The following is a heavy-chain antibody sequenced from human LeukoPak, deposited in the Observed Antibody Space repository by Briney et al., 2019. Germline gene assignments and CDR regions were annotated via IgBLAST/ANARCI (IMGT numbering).Heavy chain of an antibody. D-gene: IGHD2-21*01. J-gene: IGHJ4*02. CDR1: GYTFSSHY. CDR3: ARATAVNVSVALWYFDY. CDR2: INPGTDAI. Sequence: ASVRVSCTASGYTFSSHYIHWVRQAPGQGLEWMGIINPGTDAISYAHKFQDRIILTRDTSTSTVYMELNSLRSENTAVYFCARATAVNVSVALWYFDYWGQGSLLTVSS. V-gene: IGHV1-46*01.